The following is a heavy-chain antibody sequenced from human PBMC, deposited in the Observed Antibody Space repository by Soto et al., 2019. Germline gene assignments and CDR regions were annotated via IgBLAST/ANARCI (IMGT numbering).Heavy chain of an antibody. CDR1: GGSISSYY. D-gene: IGHD3-3*01. CDR2: IYYSGST. CDR3: ARLMRDFWSGYIDY. J-gene: IGHJ4*02. Sequence: SETLSLTCTVSGGSISSYYWSWIRQPPGKGLEWIGYIYYSGSTNYNPSLKSRVTISVDTSKNQFSLKLSSVTAADTAVYYCARLMRDFWSGYIDYWGQGTLVTVSS. V-gene: IGHV4-59*01.